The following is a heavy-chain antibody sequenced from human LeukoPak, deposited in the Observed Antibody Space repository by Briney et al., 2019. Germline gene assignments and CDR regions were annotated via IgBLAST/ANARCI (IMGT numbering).Heavy chain of an antibody. D-gene: IGHD3-9*01. V-gene: IGHV3-23*01. Sequence: SGGSLRLSCAASGFTFSSYGMSWVRQAPGKGLEWVSAISGSGGSTYYADSVKGRFTISRDNSKNTLYLQMNSLRAEDTAVYYCAKDYDILTGYMNWGQGTLVTVSS. CDR1: GFTFSSYG. J-gene: IGHJ4*02. CDR2: ISGSGGST. CDR3: AKDYDILTGYMN.